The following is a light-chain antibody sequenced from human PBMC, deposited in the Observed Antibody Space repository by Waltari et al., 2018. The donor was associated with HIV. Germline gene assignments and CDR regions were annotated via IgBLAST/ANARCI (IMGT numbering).Light chain of an antibody. Sequence: QLVLTQSPSASASLGASVKLTCTLSSGHSSYAIAWHQKQEEKGPRYLMKVNSDGSHNKGDGFPDRFSGSSSGAERYLPISSLQSEDEADYYCQSWATGIQVFGGGTKLTVL. CDR2: VNSDGSH. J-gene: IGLJ3*02. V-gene: IGLV4-69*01. CDR1: SGHSSYA. CDR3: QSWATGIQV.